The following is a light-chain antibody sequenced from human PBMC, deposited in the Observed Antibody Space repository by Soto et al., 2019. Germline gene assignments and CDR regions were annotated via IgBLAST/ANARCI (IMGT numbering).Light chain of an antibody. CDR1: SGDVGSYSL. V-gene: IGLV2-23*02. CDR3: CSYAGTRSYV. J-gene: IGLJ1*01. Sequence: QCVLTQPASVSGSAGQSITISCTGTSGDVGSYSLVSWYQQHPGKAPKLMIYEVAKRPSGVSSRFSGSKSGNTASLTISGLQAEDEADYYCCSYAGTRSYVFGTGTKVTVL. CDR2: EVA.